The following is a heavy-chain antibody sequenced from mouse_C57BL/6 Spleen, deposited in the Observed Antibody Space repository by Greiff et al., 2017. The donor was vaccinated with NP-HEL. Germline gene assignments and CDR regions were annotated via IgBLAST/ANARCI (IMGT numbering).Heavy chain of an antibody. D-gene: IGHD2-5*01. V-gene: IGHV5-4*01. CDR1: GFTFSSYA. CDR3: AREGYSNYVVAY. CDR2: ISDGGSYT. J-gene: IGHJ3*01. Sequence: DVHLVESGGGLVKPGGSLKLSCAASGFTFSSYAMSWVRQTPGQRLEWVATISDGGSYTYSPDNVKGRFTISRDNAKNNLYLQMSHLKSEDTAMYDCAREGYSNYVVAYWGQGTLVTVSA.